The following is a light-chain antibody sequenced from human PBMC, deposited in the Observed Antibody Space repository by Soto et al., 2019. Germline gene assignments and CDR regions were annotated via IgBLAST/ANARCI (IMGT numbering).Light chain of an antibody. V-gene: IGLV2-14*01. CDR1: ISDVGGYNY. Sequence: QSALTQPASVSGSPGQSITISCTGTISDVGGYNYVSWYQQHPGKAPKLIIYDVTNRHSGVSNRFSGSKSGNTASLTISGLQAEDEADYYCSSYTSSSTYVFGTGTKVTVL. CDR3: SSYTSSSTYV. CDR2: DVT. J-gene: IGLJ1*01.